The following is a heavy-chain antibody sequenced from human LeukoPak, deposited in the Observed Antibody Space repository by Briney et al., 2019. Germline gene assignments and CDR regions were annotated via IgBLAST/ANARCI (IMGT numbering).Heavy chain of an antibody. J-gene: IGHJ4*02. D-gene: IGHD3-3*01. V-gene: IGHV3-9*01. CDR1: GFTFDDYA. CDR3: AKGLEGALFDY. Sequence: PGGSLRLSCAASGFTFDDYAMHWVRQAPGKGLEWVSGISWNSGGIGYADSVKGRFTISRDNAKNSLYLQMSSLRAEDTALYYCAKGLEGALFDYWGQGTLVTVSS. CDR2: ISWNSGGI.